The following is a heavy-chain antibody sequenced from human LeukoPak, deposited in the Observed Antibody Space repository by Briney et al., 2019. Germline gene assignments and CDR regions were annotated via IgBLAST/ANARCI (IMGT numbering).Heavy chain of an antibody. CDR3: AEEVGATYPTFDY. CDR1: GFIFSKYA. Sequence: PGGSLRLSCAASGFIFSKYAMTWVRQAPGRGLEWVSGISGSGDSTYYADSVRGRFTTSRENSKNTLYLQISSVRAEDTALYYCAEEVGATYPTFDYWGQGTLVTVSS. D-gene: IGHD1-26*01. J-gene: IGHJ4*02. V-gene: IGHV3-23*01. CDR2: ISGSGDST.